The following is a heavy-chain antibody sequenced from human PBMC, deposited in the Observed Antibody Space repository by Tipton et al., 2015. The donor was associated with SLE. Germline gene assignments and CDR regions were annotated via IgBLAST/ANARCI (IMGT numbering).Heavy chain of an antibody. CDR3: AREGYYGPDWFDY. Sequence: LRLSCAVSGGSISSGGYSWSWIRQPPGKGLEWIGEINHSGSTTYNPSLKSRVTISVDTSKNQFSLKLSSVTAADTAVYYCAREGYYGPDWFDYWGQGTLVTVSS. CDR2: INHSGST. J-gene: IGHJ4*02. V-gene: IGHV4-30-2*01. D-gene: IGHD3-10*01. CDR1: GGSISSGGYS.